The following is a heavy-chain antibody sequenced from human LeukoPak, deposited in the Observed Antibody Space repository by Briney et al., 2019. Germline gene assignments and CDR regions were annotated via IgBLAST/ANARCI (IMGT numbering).Heavy chain of an antibody. CDR2: ISYDGSNK. CDR1: GFTFSSYG. V-gene: IGHV3-30*03. D-gene: IGHD6-19*01. CDR3: TLSWVAGTVPYFDY. Sequence: GGSLRLSCAASGFTFSSYGMHWVRQAPGKGLEWVAVISYDGSNKYYADSVKGRSTISRDNSKNTLYLQMNSLRAEDTAVYYCTLSWVAGTVPYFDYWGQGTLVTVSS. J-gene: IGHJ4*02.